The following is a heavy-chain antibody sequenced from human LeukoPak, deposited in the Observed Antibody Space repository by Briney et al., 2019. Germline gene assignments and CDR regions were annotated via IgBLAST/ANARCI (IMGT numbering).Heavy chain of an antibody. V-gene: IGHV4-38-2*01. CDR1: GGSFSGYY. CDR3: ARLDSLRYFDWLLPVSLKFDY. D-gene: IGHD3-9*01. Sequence: NPSETLSLTCAVYGGSFSGYYWGWIRQPPGKGLEWIGSIYHSGSTYYNPSLKSRVTISVDTSKNQFSLKLSSVTAADTAVYYCARLDSLRYFDWLLPVSLKFDYWGQGTLVTVSS. J-gene: IGHJ4*02. CDR2: IYHSGST.